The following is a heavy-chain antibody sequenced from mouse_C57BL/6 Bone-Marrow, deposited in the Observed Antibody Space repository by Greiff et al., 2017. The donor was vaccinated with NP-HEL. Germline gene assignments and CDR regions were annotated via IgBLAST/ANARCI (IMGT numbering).Heavy chain of an antibody. D-gene: IGHD2-4*01. CDR1: GYTFTSYD. J-gene: IGHJ3*01. V-gene: IGHV1-72*01. Sequence: QVQLQQSGPELVKPGASVKLSCKASGYTFTSYDINWVKQRPGQGLEWIGRIDPNSGGTKYNEKFKSKATLTVDKPSSTAYMQLSSLTSEDSAVYYCARPYYDYRNWFAYWGQGTLVTVSA. CDR3: ARPYYDYRNWFAY. CDR2: IDPNSGGT.